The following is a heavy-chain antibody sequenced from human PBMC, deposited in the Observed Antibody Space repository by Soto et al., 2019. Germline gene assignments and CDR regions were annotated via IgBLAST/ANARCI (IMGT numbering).Heavy chain of an antibody. D-gene: IGHD6-13*01. Sequence: SQTLSLTCTVSGGSISSYYWSRLRQPPGKGLEWIGYIYYSGSTNYNPSLKSRVTISVDTSKNQFSLKLSSVTAADTAVYYCARHGPIAAAGTVFDYWGQGTLVTVS. J-gene: IGHJ4*02. V-gene: IGHV4-59*08. CDR2: IYYSGST. CDR3: ARHGPIAAAGTVFDY. CDR1: GGSISSYY.